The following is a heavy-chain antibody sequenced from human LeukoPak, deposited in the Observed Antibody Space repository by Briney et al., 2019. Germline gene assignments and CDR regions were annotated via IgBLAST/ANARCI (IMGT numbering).Heavy chain of an antibody. CDR2: IYKTGST. CDR1: GGSLSNSH. V-gene: IGHV4-4*07. Sequence: SETLSLTCTVSGGSLSNSHWSWIRQPAGKGLEWIGIIYKTGSTNYNPSLKSRVAISRDTSKNQFSLKLSSVTAADTAVYYCARDGGSSFPGLVWFWGQGTLVTVSS. D-gene: IGHD6-6*01. J-gene: IGHJ4*02. CDR3: ARDGGSSFPGLVWF.